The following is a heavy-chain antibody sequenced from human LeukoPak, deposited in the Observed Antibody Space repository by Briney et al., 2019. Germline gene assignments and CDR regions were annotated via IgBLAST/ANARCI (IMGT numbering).Heavy chain of an antibody. V-gene: IGHV3-20*04. CDR3: ARGRGGGKYGFDAFDI. J-gene: IGHJ3*02. Sequence: TGGSLRLSCAASGFPFDDYGMTWVRQAPGKGLEWVSGINWNGGSTGYADSVKGRFTISRDNAKNSLYLQMNSLRAEDTALYYCARGRGGGKYGFDAFDIWGQGTMVTVSS. D-gene: IGHD3-16*01. CDR1: GFPFDDYG. CDR2: INWNGGST.